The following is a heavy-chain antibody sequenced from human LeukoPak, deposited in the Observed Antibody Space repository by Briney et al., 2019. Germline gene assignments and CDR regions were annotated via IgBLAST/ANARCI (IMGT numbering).Heavy chain of an antibody. CDR1: GYTFTSYG. J-gene: IGHJ5*02. D-gene: IGHD6-13*01. V-gene: IGHV1-18*01. CDR3: ARGGSSSWFYDWFDP. CDR2: ISAYNGNT. Sequence: GASVKVSCKASGYTFTSYGISWVRQAPGQGLEWMGWISAYNGNTNYAQKLQGRVTMTTDTSMSTAYMELRSLRSDDTAVYYCARGGSSSWFYDWFDPWGQGTLVTVSS.